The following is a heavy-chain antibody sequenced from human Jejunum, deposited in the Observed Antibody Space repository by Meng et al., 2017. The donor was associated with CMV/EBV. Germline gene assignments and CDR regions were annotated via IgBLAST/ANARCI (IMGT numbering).Heavy chain of an antibody. CDR2: IRSKANSYAT. V-gene: IGHV3-73*01. Sequence: DYDMNWVRQASGKGVEWVGRIRSKANSYATAYAASVKGRFTISRDDSKSTAYLQLNSLKTEDTAVYYCTRQPPYYGSGYYVSYYFDYWGQGTLVTVSS. CDR3: TRQPPYYGSGYYVSYYFDY. CDR1: DYD. J-gene: IGHJ4*02. D-gene: IGHD3-10*01.